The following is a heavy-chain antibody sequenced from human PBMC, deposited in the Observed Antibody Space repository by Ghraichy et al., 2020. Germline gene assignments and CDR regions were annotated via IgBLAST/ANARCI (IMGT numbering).Heavy chain of an antibody. Sequence: GGSLNISCAASGFTFRDYAMTWVRQAPGKGLEWVASITDSGYNTYYADSVKGRFTIARDNPKNMLSLQMNSLRVEDTAIYYCAKDMTLLRILEWLSYFDDGGEGTLVTVSS. V-gene: IGHV3-23*01. CDR2: ITDSGYNT. J-gene: IGHJ5*02. CDR3: AKDMTLLRILEWLSYFDD. CDR1: GFTFRDYA. D-gene: IGHD3-3*01.